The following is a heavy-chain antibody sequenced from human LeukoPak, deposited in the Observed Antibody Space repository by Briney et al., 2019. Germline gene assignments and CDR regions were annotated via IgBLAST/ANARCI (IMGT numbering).Heavy chain of an antibody. CDR3: AGGIRDFDWLDDY. D-gene: IGHD3-9*01. CDR1: GGSFSGYY. V-gene: IGHV4-34*01. CDR2: INHSGST. Sequence: PSETLSLTCAVNGGSFSGYYWSWIRQPPGKGLEWIGEINHSGSTNYNPSHKRRVTISVATSKNQFSLKLSSVTAADTAVYHAAGGIRDFDWLDDYWGQGTLVTVSS. J-gene: IGHJ4*02.